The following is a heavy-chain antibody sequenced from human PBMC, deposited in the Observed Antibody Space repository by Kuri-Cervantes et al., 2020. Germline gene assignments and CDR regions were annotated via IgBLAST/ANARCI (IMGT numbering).Heavy chain of an antibody. V-gene: IGHV4-31*02. CDR2: IYYSGST. Sequence: SCTVSGGSISSGGYYWSWIRQHPGKGLEWIGYIYYSGSTYYNPSLKSRVTISVDTSKNQFSLKLSSVTAADTAVYYCARDLVALDLYYYYGMDVWGQGTTVTVSS. J-gene: IGHJ6*02. CDR1: GGSISSGGYY. CDR3: ARDLVALDLYYYYGMDV. D-gene: IGHD5-12*01.